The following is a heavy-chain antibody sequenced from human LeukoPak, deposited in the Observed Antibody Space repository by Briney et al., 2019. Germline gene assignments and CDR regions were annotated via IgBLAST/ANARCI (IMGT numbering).Heavy chain of an antibody. CDR2: IYSGGST. Sequence: GGSLRLSCAASGFTVSSNYMSWVRQAPGKGLEWVSVIYSGGSTYYADSVKGRFTISRDNSKNTLYLQMNSPRAEDTAVYYCAKGGNCDFWSDSPFDYWGQGTLVTVSS. CDR1: GFTVSSNY. D-gene: IGHD3-3*01. J-gene: IGHJ4*02. CDR3: AKGGNCDFWSDSPFDY. V-gene: IGHV3-53*01.